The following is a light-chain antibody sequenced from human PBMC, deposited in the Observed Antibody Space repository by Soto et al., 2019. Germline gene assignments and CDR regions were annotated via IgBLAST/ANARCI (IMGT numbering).Light chain of an antibody. V-gene: IGLV2-11*01. Sequence: QSVLTQPRSVSGSPGQSVTTSCTGTSSDVGGYNFVSWYQHHPGKAPKVLIYDVSKRPSGVPDRFSGSKSGNTASLTISGFHAEDEADYHCCSYAGTYTYVVFGGGTKVTVL. CDR1: SSDVGGYNF. J-gene: IGLJ2*01. CDR2: DVS. CDR3: CSYAGTYTYVV.